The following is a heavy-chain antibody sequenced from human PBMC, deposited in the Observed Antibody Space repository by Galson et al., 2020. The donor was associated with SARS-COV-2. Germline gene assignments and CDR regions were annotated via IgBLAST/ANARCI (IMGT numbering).Heavy chain of an antibody. CDR3: TTDSGIAVAGYYYYYGMDV. CDR2: IKSKTDGGTT. D-gene: IGHD6-19*01. CDR1: GFTFSNAW. V-gene: IGHV3-15*01. Sequence: GGSLRLSCAASGFTFSNAWMSWVRQAPGKGLEWVGRIKSKTDGGTTDYAAPVKGRFTISRDDSKNTLYLQMNSLKTEDTAVYYCTTDSGIAVAGYYYYYGMDVWGQGTTVTVSS. J-gene: IGHJ6*02.